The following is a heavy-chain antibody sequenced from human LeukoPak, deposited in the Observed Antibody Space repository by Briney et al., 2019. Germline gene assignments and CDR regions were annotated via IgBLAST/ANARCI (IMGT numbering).Heavy chain of an antibody. CDR2: IYYSGST. CDR3: ARGYDCSSTSCSFDP. Sequence: SETLSLTCTVSGGSISSYYWSWIRQPPGKGLEWIGYIYYSGSTNYNPSLKSRVTKSVDTSKNQFSLKLSSVTAADTAVYYCARGYDCSSTSCSFDPWGQGTLVTVSS. J-gene: IGHJ5*02. D-gene: IGHD2-2*01. V-gene: IGHV4-59*08. CDR1: GGSISSYY.